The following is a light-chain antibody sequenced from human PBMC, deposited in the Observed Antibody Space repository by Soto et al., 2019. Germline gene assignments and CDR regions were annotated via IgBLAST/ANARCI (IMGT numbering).Light chain of an antibody. CDR2: GAS. CDR1: QSVSSN. CDR3: QQYNSWPYT. V-gene: IGKV3-15*01. Sequence: EIVMTQSPATLSVSPGERATLSCRASQSVSSNLAWYQHKPGQAPRLLIYGASTRATGIPGRFSGSGSGTEFTLTISSLQSEDFAVYYCQQYNSWPYTFGQGTKLEIK. J-gene: IGKJ2*01.